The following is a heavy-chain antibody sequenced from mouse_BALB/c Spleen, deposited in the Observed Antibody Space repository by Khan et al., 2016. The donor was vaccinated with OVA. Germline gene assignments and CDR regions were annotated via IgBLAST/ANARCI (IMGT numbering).Heavy chain of an antibody. CDR1: GFTFSTYG. CDR3: ARHSVGVLDF. Sequence: EVELVESGGDLVKPGGSLKLSCAASGFTFSTYGMSWVHQTPDKRLEWVATISSGGTYTYYPDSVKGRFTISRANAKNTLYLQMSSLRSEDTAMYYCARHSVGVLDFWGPGSSVTVSS. CDR2: ISSGGTYT. D-gene: IGHD3-1*01. V-gene: IGHV5-6*01. J-gene: IGHJ4*01.